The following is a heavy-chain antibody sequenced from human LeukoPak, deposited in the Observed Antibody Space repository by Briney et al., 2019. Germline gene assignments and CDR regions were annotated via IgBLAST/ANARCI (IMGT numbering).Heavy chain of an antibody. Sequence: PSETLSLTCTVSGGPISSYYWSWIRQPPGKGLEWIGYIYYSGSTNYNPSLKSRVTISVDTSKNQFSLKLSSVTAADTAVYYCARGGYFDWLSYGAFDYWGRGTLVTVSS. CDR1: GGPISSYY. CDR2: IYYSGST. CDR3: ARGGYFDWLSYGAFDY. J-gene: IGHJ4*02. V-gene: IGHV4-59*01. D-gene: IGHD3-9*01.